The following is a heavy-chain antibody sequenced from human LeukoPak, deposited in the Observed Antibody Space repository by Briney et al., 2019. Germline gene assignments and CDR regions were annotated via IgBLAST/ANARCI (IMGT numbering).Heavy chain of an antibody. D-gene: IGHD6-13*01. Sequence: GGSLRLSCAASGFTFSNYDMHWVRQAAGKGLEWVSGIGTAGDTYSPGSRKGRLTISTENAKNSLYLHMNSLTAGDTAVYACASRPAYSSSWYAIDNWGQGTLVTVSS. CDR2: IGTAGDT. J-gene: IGHJ4*02. CDR3: ASRPAYSSSWYAIDN. CDR1: GFTFSNYD. V-gene: IGHV3-13*01.